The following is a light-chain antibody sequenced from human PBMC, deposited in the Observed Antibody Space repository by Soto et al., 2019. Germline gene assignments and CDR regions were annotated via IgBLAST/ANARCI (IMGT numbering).Light chain of an antibody. CDR3: LQDYGYPRT. Sequence: IQMTQSPSTLSASVGDRFTITCRTSQSISNFLGWYQQKPGKAPNLLIYSASSLHIGVPSRFSGRLSGTDFTLTISSLQPEDSATYYCLQDYGYPRTFGQGTKVDIK. V-gene: IGKV1-6*01. CDR2: SAS. CDR1: QSISNF. J-gene: IGKJ1*01.